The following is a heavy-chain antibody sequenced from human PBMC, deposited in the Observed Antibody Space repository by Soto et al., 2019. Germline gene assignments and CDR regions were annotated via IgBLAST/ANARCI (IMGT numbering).Heavy chain of an antibody. V-gene: IGHV3-30*04. CDR3: ARDGPYDYVWGSYRLDY. CDR1: GFTFSTYA. Sequence: QVQLVESGGGVVQPGRSLRLSCAASGFTFSTYAMHWVRQAPGKGLEWVAVLSYDGSNKYYADSVKGRFTISRDNSKNTLYLQMSTLRAEDTAVYYCARDGPYDYVWGSYRLDYWGRGTLVTVSS. CDR2: LSYDGSNK. D-gene: IGHD3-16*02. J-gene: IGHJ4*02.